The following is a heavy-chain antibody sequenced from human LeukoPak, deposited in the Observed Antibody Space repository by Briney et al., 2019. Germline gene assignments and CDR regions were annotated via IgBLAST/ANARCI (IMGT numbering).Heavy chain of an antibody. D-gene: IGHD5-24*01. V-gene: IGHV3-53*01. CDR2: IFSNGDT. Sequence: GGSLRLSCTASEFTVSRNYMLWVRQAPGQGLEWVSLIFSNGDTHYADSVKGRFTISRDTSKNTVSLQMNSLRVEDTAMYYCTRDQMNYWGQGTLVTVSS. CDR1: EFTVSRNY. CDR3: TRDQMNY. J-gene: IGHJ4*02.